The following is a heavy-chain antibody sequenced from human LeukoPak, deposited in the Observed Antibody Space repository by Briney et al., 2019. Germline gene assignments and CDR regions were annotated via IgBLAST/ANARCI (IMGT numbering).Heavy chain of an antibody. D-gene: IGHD4-11*01. CDR1: GLTFSNYW. J-gene: IGHJ5*02. CDR2: ISTDGSTT. Sequence: GGSLRLSCAASGLTFSNYWMHWVRQGPGKGLALVARISTDGSTTSYGDSVKGRFTVSRDNAKNTVYLQMNSLRAEDTGVYYCAKDNSPGWFGPWGQGTLVTVSS. CDR3: AKDNSPGWFGP. V-gene: IGHV3-74*01.